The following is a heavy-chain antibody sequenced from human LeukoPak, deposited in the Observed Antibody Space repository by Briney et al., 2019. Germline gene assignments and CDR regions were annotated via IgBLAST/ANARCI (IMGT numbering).Heavy chain of an antibody. Sequence: EPSETLSLTCTVSGDSIRSSSYFWGWIRQPPGKGLEWIGSYYNNGNTYYNPSLKSRVTISVDTSKNQFSLKVSSVTAADTAVYFCARDRGYYGMDVWGQGTTVTVSS. CDR2: YYNNGNT. CDR1: GDSIRSSSYF. J-gene: IGHJ6*02. V-gene: IGHV4-39*07. CDR3: ARDRGYYGMDV.